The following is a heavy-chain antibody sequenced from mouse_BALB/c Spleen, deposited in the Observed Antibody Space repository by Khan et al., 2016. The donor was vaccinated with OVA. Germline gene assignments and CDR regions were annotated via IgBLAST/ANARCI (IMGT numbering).Heavy chain of an antibody. D-gene: IGHD1-1*01. CDR3: ARGGYGTSGAY. CDR2: IYPGSGNT. V-gene: IGHV1-81*01. J-gene: IGHJ3*01. Sequence: QVRLQQSGPELVKPGASVKMSCKASGYIFTDYVLTWVKQRTGQGLEWIGEIYPGSGNTYYNEKFKGKATLTADKSSNTAYMQLSSLTSEDSAVYYCARGGYGTSGAYWGQGTLVTVSS. CDR1: GYIFTDYV.